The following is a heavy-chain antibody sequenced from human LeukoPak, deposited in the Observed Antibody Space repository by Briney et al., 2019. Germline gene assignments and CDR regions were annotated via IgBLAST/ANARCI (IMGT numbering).Heavy chain of an antibody. Sequence: SEILSLTCTVSGGAIRSHYWNWIRQPAGKGLEWIGRIYSSGYTNDNPSLKSRITMSVDMSKNQFSLRLNSVTAADTAVYYCARGEHSVDSWGQGMLVTVSS. CDR2: IYSSGYT. CDR3: ARGEHSVDS. CDR1: GGAIRSHY. D-gene: IGHD1/OR15-1a*01. V-gene: IGHV4-4*07. J-gene: IGHJ4*02.